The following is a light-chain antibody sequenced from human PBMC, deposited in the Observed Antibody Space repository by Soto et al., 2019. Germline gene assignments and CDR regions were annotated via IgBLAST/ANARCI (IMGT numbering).Light chain of an antibody. J-gene: IGKJ1*01. Sequence: PEERATLSCRASQTVSSSYLAWYQQKLGQAPRLLIYGATSRATGIPDRFSGSGSGTDFTLTISRLEPEDFAVYYCQQYGSSPRTFGQGTKVDIK. V-gene: IGKV3-20*01. CDR1: QTVSSSY. CDR3: QQYGSSPRT. CDR2: GAT.